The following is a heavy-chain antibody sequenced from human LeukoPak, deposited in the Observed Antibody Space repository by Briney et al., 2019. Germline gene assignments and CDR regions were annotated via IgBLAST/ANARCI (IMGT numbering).Heavy chain of an antibody. D-gene: IGHD4-17*01. Sequence: SETLSLTCTVSGGSISSGGYYWSWIRQHPGKGLEWIGYIYYSGSTYYNPSLKSRVTISVDTSKNQFSLKLSSVTAADTAVYYCARVPDYGDYVSAFDIWGQGTMVTVSS. CDR3: ARVPDYGDYVSAFDI. CDR2: IYYSGST. V-gene: IGHV4-31*03. CDR1: GGSISSGGYY. J-gene: IGHJ3*02.